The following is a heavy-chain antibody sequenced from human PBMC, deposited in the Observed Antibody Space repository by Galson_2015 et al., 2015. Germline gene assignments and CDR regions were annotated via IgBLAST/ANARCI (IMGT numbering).Heavy chain of an antibody. J-gene: IGHJ4*02. D-gene: IGHD5-24*01. CDR2: IKGGNGNT. V-gene: IGHV1-3*01. Sequence: SVKVSCKASGYTFNNYAIHWVRQAPGQRLEWMGWIKGGNGNTKYSQKFQGRVTITRDKSESTAYLQWNSLRASDTAMYYCARPPISRDGNDSGYWGQGTLVTVSS. CDR1: GYTFNNYA. CDR3: ARPPISRDGNDSGY.